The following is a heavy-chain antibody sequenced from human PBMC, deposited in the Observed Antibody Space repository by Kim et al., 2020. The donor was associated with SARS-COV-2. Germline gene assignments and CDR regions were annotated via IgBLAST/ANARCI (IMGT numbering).Heavy chain of an antibody. Sequence: ASVKVSCKASGYSFNPYFLHCVRPSPFPGLAWMGMINHSDFHGRYARKFQGRVIMTRDLSTRTFYMEMTSLTSEETATYFCARDRSGTPISSAYDGWGQG. J-gene: IGHJ3*01. CDR2: INHSDFHG. D-gene: IGHD1-7*01. CDR1: GYSFNPYF. V-gene: IGHV1-46*02. CDR3: ARDRSGTPISSAYDG.